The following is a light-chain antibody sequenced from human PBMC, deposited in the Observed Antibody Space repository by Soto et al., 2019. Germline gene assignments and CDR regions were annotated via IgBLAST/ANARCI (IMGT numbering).Light chain of an antibody. CDR2: GAS. J-gene: IGKJ5*01. V-gene: IGKV3-15*01. CDR3: QQYNNWPIT. Sequence: EIVMTQSPATLSVSPGDRANLSCRASQSVSSNLAWYQQKPGQAPRLLIYGASTRATGIPARFSGSGSGTEFTLTISSLQSEDFAVYYCQQYNNWPITFGQGTRLEIK. CDR1: QSVSSN.